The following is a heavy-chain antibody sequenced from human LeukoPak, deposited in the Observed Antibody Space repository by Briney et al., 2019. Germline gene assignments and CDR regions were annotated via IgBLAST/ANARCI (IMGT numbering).Heavy chain of an antibody. CDR1: GGTFSSDA. J-gene: IGHJ6*03. D-gene: IGHD3-10*01. Sequence: SVKVSCKASGGTFSSDAISWVRQAPGQGLEWMGRIIPILGIANYAQKFQGRVTITADKSTSTAYMELSSLRSEDTAVYYCASLWFGELEQEYYYYMDVWGKGTTVTVSS. CDR3: ASLWFGELEQEYYYYMDV. V-gene: IGHV1-69*04. CDR2: IIPILGIA.